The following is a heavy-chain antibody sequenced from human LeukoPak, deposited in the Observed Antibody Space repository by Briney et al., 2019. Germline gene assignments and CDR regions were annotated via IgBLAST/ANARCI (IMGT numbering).Heavy chain of an antibody. CDR3: ARGGMAVAGTGPIDAFDI. CDR2: INPNSGGT. D-gene: IGHD6-19*01. CDR1: VYTLIGHY. Sequence: ASVKDSRMASVYTLIGHYRHWVRPPPARGVEWMGWINPNSGGTNYAQTLQGWATMTRDTSISTAYMELSRLRSDDTAVYYCARGGMAVAGTGPIDAFDIWGEGTMVSVSS. J-gene: IGHJ3*02. V-gene: IGHV1-2*04.